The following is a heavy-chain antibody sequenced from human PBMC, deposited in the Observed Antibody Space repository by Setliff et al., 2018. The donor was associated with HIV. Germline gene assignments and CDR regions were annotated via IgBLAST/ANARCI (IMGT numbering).Heavy chain of an antibody. CDR3: ARSIVPVASGYYYFEY. V-gene: IGHV4-38-2*01. CDR1: DYSISSGSY. Sequence: SETLSLTCAVSDYSISSGSYWGWIRQPPGNGLEWIGSIYHTGSTYYKPSLKSRVTISVDTSKNQFSLRLSSVAAGDTAVYYCARSIVPVASGYYYFEYWGQGTLV. D-gene: IGHD3-3*01. J-gene: IGHJ4*02. CDR2: IYHTGST.